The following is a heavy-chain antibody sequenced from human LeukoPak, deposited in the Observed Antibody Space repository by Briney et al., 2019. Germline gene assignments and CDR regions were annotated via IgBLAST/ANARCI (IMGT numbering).Heavy chain of an antibody. D-gene: IGHD1-26*01. CDR1: GYRFSNYW. CDR2: IYPDDSDT. V-gene: IGHV5-51*01. J-gene: IGHJ4*02. Sequence: GESLKISCKVSGYRFSNYWIGWVRQMPGKGLELMGMIYPDDSDTRYSPSFQGQVTISADKSINTAYLQWSSLKASDTAMYYCARREGPFRKYYFNYWGQGTLVTVSS. CDR3: ARREGPFRKYYFNY.